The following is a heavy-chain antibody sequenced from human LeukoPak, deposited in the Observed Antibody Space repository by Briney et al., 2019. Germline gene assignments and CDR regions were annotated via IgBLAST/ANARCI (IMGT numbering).Heavy chain of an antibody. J-gene: IGHJ4*02. CDR3: ARPGNSGYDPSFGY. CDR2: INPNRGGT. D-gene: IGHD5-12*01. CDR1: GYTFTGYY. Sequence: ASVKVSCKASGYTFTGYYMHWVRQAPGQGLEWMGWINPNRGGTNYAQKFQGRVIMTRDTSISTAYMELSSLRSEDTAVYYCARPGNSGYDPSFGYWGQGILVTVSS. V-gene: IGHV1-2*02.